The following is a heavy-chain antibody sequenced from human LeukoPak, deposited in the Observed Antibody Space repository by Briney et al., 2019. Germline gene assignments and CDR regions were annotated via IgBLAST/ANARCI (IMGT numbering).Heavy chain of an antibody. CDR1: GGTFRRYT. J-gene: IGHJ3*01. V-gene: IGHV1-69*02. D-gene: IGHD1-26*01. CDR3: ATIVAAATNDAFDL. CDR2: IVPSVDIA. Sequence: ASVKVSCKASGGTFRRYTIIWVRQAPGQGLEWTGRIVPSVDIANYAQKFQGRVTIIADKSTSTAYMDLSSLRSEDTAVYYCATIVAAATNDAFDLWGQGTMVTVSS.